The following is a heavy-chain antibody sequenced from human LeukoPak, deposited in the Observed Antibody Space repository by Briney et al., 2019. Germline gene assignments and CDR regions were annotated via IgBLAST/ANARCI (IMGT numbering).Heavy chain of an antibody. CDR1: GGSISSYY. V-gene: IGHV4-59*01. D-gene: IGHD2-15*01. J-gene: IGHJ5*02. Sequence: SETLSLTCTVSGGSISSYYWSWTRQPPGKGLEWIGYIYYSGSTNYNPSLKSRVTISVDTSKNQFSLKLSSVTAADTAVYYCAGLSYWWFDPWGQGTLVTVSS. CDR3: AGLSYWWFDP. CDR2: IYYSGST.